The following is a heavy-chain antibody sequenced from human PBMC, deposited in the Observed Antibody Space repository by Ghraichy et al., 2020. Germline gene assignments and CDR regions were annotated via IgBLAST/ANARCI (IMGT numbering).Heavy chain of an antibody. D-gene: IGHD1-14*01. V-gene: IGHV3-23*01. CDR2: ISGNGGST. CDR1: GFTFSSYA. Sequence: LSLTCAASGFTFSSYAMSWIRQAPGKGLEWISGISGNGGSTYYAASVKGRFTISRDNSKNTLYLQMNSLRAEDTAVYYCAKGLRPEYYFDYWGQGTLVTVSS. CDR3: AKGLRPEYYFDY. J-gene: IGHJ4*02.